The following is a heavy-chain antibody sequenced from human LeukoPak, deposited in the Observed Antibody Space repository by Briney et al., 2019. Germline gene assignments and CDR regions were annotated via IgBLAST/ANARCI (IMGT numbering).Heavy chain of an antibody. CDR1: GFTFDDYA. Sequence: QPGRSLRLSCAASGFTFDDYAMHWVRQAPGKGLEWVSGISWNSGSIGYADSVKGRFTISRDNAKNSLYLQMNSLRAEDTAVYYCARVDGWGVVPAGHHYWGQGTLVTVSS. J-gene: IGHJ4*02. V-gene: IGHV3-9*01. CDR3: ARVDGWGVVPAGHHY. CDR2: ISWNSGSI. D-gene: IGHD2-2*01.